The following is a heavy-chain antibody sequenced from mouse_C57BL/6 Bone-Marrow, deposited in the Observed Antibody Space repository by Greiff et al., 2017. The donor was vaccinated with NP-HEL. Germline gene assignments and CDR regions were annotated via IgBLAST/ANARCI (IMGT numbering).Heavy chain of an antibody. J-gene: IGHJ4*01. CDR2: IDPENGDT. CDR3: TTSWPLDY. V-gene: IGHV14-4*01. CDR1: GFNIKDDY. Sequence: EVKLMESGAELVRPGASVKLSCTASGFNIKDDYMHWVKQRPEQGLEWIGWIDPENGDTEYASKVQGKATITADTSSNTAYLQLSSLTSDDTAVYYCTTSWPLDYWGQGTSVTVSS.